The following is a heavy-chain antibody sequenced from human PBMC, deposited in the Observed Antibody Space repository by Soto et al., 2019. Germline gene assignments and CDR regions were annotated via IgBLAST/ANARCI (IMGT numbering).Heavy chain of an antibody. CDR2: ISSNGGST. V-gene: IGHV3-64D*06. D-gene: IGHD3-10*01. Sequence: PGGSLRLSCSASGFTFSSYAMHWVRQAPGKGLEYVSTISSNGGSTYYADSVKGRFTISRDNSKNTLYLQMSSLRAEDTAVYYCVFSXFGWYFDLWGRGTLVTVSS. CDR3: VFSXFGWYFDL. CDR1: GFTFSSYA. J-gene: IGHJ2*01.